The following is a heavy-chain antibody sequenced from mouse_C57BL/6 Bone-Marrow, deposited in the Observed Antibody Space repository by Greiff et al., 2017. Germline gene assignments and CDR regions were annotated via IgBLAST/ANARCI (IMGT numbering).Heavy chain of an antibody. V-gene: IGHV1-82*01. J-gene: IGHJ2*01. D-gene: IGHD1-1*01. CDR2: IYPGDGDT. Sequence: QVQLQQSGPELVKPGASVKISCKASGYAFSSSWMNWVKQRPGKGLEWIGRIYPGDGDTNYNGKFKGKATLTADKSSSTAYMQLSSLTSEDSAVYFCARSGYGSRRLYYFDYWGQGTTLTVSS. CDR1: GYAFSSSW. CDR3: ARSGYGSRRLYYFDY.